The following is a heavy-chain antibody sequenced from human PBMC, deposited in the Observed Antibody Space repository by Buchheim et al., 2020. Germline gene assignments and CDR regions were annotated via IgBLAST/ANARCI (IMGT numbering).Heavy chain of an antibody. Sequence: EVQLLESGGGLVQPGGSLRLSCAASGFTFSNYAMNWVRQAPGKGLEWVANIKKDGSEKYYVDSVKGRFTISRDNAKNSLYLQMNSLRAEDTAVYYCARDPGDSSGYWGQGTL. V-gene: IGHV3-7*01. CDR2: IKKDGSEK. D-gene: IGHD3-22*01. J-gene: IGHJ4*02. CDR1: GFTFSNYA. CDR3: ARDPGDSSGY.